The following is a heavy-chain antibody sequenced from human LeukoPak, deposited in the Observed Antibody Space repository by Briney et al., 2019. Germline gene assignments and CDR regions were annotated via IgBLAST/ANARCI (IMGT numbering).Heavy chain of an antibody. CDR2: ISSSSSYI. V-gene: IGHV3-21*01. Sequence: PGGSLRLSCAASGFTFSSFTINWVRQAPGKGLEWVSSISSSSSYIYSADSVKGRFTISRDNARNSLYLRMNSLRAEDTAVYYCARDGRHTAMGYWGQGTLVTVSS. CDR3: ARDGRHTAMGY. J-gene: IGHJ4*02. CDR1: GFTFSSFT. D-gene: IGHD5-18*01.